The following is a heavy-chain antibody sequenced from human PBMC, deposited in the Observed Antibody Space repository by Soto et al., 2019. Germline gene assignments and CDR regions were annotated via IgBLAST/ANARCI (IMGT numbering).Heavy chain of an antibody. J-gene: IGHJ6*03. Sequence: ESGGGVVQPGRSLRLSCAASGFTFSSYGMHWVRQAPGKGLEWVAVIWYDGSNKYYADSVKGRFTISRDNSKNTLYLQMNSLRAEDTAVYYCAREVDWNYYYYYMDVWGKGTTVTVSS. CDR3: AREVDWNYYYYYMDV. D-gene: IGHD3-9*01. CDR2: IWYDGSNK. V-gene: IGHV3-33*01. CDR1: GFTFSSYG.